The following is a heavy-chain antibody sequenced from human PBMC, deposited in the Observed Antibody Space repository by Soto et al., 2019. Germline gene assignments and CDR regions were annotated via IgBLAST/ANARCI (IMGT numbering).Heavy chain of an antibody. V-gene: IGHV4-39*01. CDR2: IYYSGRT. Sequence: WATLSITCTLSGASITSTTYFWAWIRQPPGKGLEWVGSIYYSGRTYYNPSLRSRVTISVDRSKNQFSLTMSSVTAADTAVYYCAKNLPRTGRFDYWGQGTSVTAPQ. CDR3: AKNLPRTGRFDY. CDR1: GASITSTTYF. J-gene: IGHJ4*02.